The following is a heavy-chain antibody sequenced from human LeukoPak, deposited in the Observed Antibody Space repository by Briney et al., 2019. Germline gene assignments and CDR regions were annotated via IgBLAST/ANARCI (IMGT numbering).Heavy chain of an antibody. CDR1: GFTFSSYG. CDR2: ISNDGRNK. CDR3: AKRGDYGDRPYYFDY. J-gene: IGHJ4*02. V-gene: IGHV3-30*18. D-gene: IGHD4-17*01. Sequence: PGRSLRLSCAASGFTFSSYGMHWVRQAPGKGLEWVAVISNDGRNKYYADSVKGRFTISRDNSKNTLYLQMNSLRAEDTAVYYCAKRGDYGDRPYYFDYWGQGTLVTVSS.